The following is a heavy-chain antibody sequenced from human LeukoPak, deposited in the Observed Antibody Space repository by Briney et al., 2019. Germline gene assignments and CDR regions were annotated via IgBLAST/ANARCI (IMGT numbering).Heavy chain of an antibody. J-gene: IGHJ4*02. V-gene: IGHV3-33*01. Sequence: GGSLRLSCTASGFTFSNNGMHWVRQAPGKGLEWVAVIWYDGSNKYYADSVKGRFTISRDNSKNTLSLQMNSLRAEDTAVYYCARTVRTPPCYFDYWGQGTLVTVSS. CDR1: GFTFSNNG. D-gene: IGHD4-17*01. CDR2: IWYDGSNK. CDR3: ARTVRTPPCYFDY.